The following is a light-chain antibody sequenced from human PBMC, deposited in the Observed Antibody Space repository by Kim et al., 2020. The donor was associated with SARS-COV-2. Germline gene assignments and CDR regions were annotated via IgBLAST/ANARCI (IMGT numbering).Light chain of an antibody. J-gene: IGLJ3*02. CDR2: GNN. CDR3: QSYDSSLSGWV. Sequence: QSVLTQPPSVSGAPGQKVTISCTGRNSNIAAGYNVHWYQQLPGTAPTLLIFGNNNRPSGVPDRFSGSTSGTSASLAITGLQAEDEAYYFCQSYDSSLSGWVFGGGTQLTVL. CDR1: NSNIAAGYN. V-gene: IGLV1-40*01.